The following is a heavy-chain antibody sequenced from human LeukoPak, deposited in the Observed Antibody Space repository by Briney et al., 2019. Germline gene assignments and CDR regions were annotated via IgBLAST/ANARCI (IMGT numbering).Heavy chain of an antibody. Sequence: LPGGSLRLSCAASEFTVSSNYMSWIRQAPGKGLEWVSVIYSGGSTYYADSVKGRFTISRDNCKNTLYLQMNSLRAEDTAVYYCATLRYWGQGTLVTVSS. CDR3: ATLRY. J-gene: IGHJ4*02. CDR1: EFTVSSNY. CDR2: IYSGGST. V-gene: IGHV3-53*01.